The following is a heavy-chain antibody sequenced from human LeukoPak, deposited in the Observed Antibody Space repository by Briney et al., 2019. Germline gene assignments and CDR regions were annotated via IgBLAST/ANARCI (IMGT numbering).Heavy chain of an antibody. D-gene: IGHD6-13*01. CDR1: GFTFSSYV. CDR3: ARERRLAAAGHDY. J-gene: IGHJ4*02. CDR2: ISYDGSNK. V-gene: IGHV3-30-3*01. Sequence: GGSRRLSCAASGFTFSSYVMSWVRQAPGKGLEWVAVISYDGSNKYYADSVKGRFTISRDNSKNTLYLQMNSLRAEDTAVYYCARERRLAAAGHDYWGQGTLVTVSS.